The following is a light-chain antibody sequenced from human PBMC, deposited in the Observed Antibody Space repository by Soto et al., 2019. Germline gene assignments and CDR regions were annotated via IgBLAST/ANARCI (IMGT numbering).Light chain of an antibody. J-gene: IGLJ2*01. V-gene: IGLV2-23*02. CDR2: EVS. CDR3: CSYAAITTPVI. CDR1: SSDVGSYNL. Sequence: QSALTQPASVAWSPVQSITISCTGTSSDVGSYNLVSWYQQLPGKAPKLMIYEVSKRPSGVSNRFSGSKSGNPASLTISGLQTEDEADYFCCSYAAITTPVIFGGGTQLTVL.